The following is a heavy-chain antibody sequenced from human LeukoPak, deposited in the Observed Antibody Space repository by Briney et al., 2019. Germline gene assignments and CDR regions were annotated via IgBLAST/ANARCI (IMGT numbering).Heavy chain of an antibody. CDR2: IRYDGSNK. CDR1: GFTFSNYG. V-gene: IGHV3-30*02. J-gene: IGHJ4*02. Sequence: GGSLRLSCAASGFTFSNYGMHWVRQAPGKGLEWVAFIRYDGSNKYYADSVKGRFTFSRDNSKNTLYLQMNSLRAEDTAVYYCAKDLARYCSSSSCMGDYWGQGTLVTVSS. D-gene: IGHD2-2*01. CDR3: AKDLARYCSSSSCMGDY.